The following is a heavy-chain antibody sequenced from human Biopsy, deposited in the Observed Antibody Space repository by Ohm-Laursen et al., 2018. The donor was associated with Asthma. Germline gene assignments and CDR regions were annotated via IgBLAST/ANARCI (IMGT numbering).Heavy chain of an antibody. D-gene: IGHD3-10*01. V-gene: IGHV1-18*01. CDR2: ISVYNGNT. CDR3: ARAVDYSHYYGIDV. J-gene: IGHJ6*02. Sequence: GASVKVSCNTSGYTFNSAGITWVRQAPGQGLEWMGWISVYNGNTKVAQKLQDRVTMITDTSTSTAYMELRCLRSDDTAVYFCARAVDYSHYYGIDVWGQGTTVTVS. CDR1: GYTFNSAG.